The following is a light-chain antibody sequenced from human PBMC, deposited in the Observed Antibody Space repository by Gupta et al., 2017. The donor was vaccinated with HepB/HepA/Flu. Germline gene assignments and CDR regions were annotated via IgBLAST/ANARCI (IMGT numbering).Light chain of an antibody. CDR2: GSS. Sequence: EIVMTQSPATLSVSPGERVTLSCRASHSVNRHLAWYQQNPGQAPRLLIYGSSVRATGVPTRFSGSGSETEFTLAISSLQSRDFAVYYCQQYNNWPLTFGGGTKVEI. CDR3: QQYNNWPLT. CDR1: HSVNRH. J-gene: IGKJ4*01. V-gene: IGKV3-15*01.